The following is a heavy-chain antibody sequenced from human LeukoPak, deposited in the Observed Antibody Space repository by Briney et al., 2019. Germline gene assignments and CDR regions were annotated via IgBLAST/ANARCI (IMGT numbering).Heavy chain of an antibody. CDR1: GGSISSGSYY. CDR3: ARDPYSGSYGHLYYYYMDV. V-gene: IGHV4-61*02. Sequence: SQTLSLTCTVSGGSISSGSYYWSWIRQPAGKGLEWIGRIYTSGSTNYNPSLKSRVTISVDTSKNQFSLKLSSVTAADTAMYYCARDPYSGSYGHLYYYYMDVWGKGTTVTISS. D-gene: IGHD1-26*01. CDR2: IYTSGST. J-gene: IGHJ6*03.